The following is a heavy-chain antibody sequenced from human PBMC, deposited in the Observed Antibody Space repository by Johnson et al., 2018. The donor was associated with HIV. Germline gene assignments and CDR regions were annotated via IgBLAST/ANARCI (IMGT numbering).Heavy chain of an antibody. J-gene: IGHJ3*02. CDR3: ARDVREYSSSFDAFDI. CDR2: LNPNGVCT. D-gene: IGHD6-6*01. CDR1: GFTLRNCA. Sequence: QLVESGGGLVQPGGSLRLSCAASGFTLRNCAINWGRRAPGNGLALVGQLNPNGVCTYLIDSGKDLFNTSRDNGKNTLYLQMNSLRAEDTALYYCARDVREYSSSFDAFDIWGQGTMVTVSS. V-gene: IGHV3-25*04.